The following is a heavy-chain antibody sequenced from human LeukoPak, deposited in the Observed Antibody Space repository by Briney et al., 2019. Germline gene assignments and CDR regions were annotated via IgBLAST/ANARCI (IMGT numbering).Heavy chain of an antibody. D-gene: IGHD3-10*01. CDR1: GFTFSSYS. CDR3: ERDRADGWFGELFCDY. CDR2: ISSSSSYI. V-gene: IGHV3-21*01. Sequence: SGGSLRLSCAASGFTFSSYSMNWVRQAPGKGLEWVSSISSSSSYIYYADSVKGRFTISRDNAKNSLYLQMNSLRAEDTAVYYCERDRADGWFGELFCDYWGQGTLVTVSS. J-gene: IGHJ4*02.